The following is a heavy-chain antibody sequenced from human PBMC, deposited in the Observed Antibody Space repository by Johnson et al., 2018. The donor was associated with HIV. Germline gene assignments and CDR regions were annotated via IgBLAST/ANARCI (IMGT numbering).Heavy chain of an antibody. D-gene: IGHD3-9*01. CDR2: ISYDGSNE. J-gene: IGHJ3*02. CDR3: ANVYYNILTGYYYDAFDI. CDR1: GFIFSSYG. V-gene: IGHV3-30*18. Sequence: QVQLVESGGGVVQPGRSLRLSCAASGFIFSSYGMHWVRQAPGKGLEWVAVISYDGSNEYYAESVKGRFTISRDNSKNTLYLQMNSLRTEDTAVYYCANVYYNILTGYYYDAFDIWGQGTMVTVSS.